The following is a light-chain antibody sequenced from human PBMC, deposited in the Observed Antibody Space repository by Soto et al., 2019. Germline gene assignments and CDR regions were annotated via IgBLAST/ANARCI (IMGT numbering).Light chain of an antibody. CDR3: STYTSSRNYV. V-gene: IGLV2-14*01. CDR2: EVS. CDR1: SSDVGNYNY. Sequence: QSVLTQPASVSGSPGQSITISCTGTSSDVGNYNYVSWYQQHPAKAPKLMIFEVSNRPSGISSRFSGSKSGNTASLTISGLQAEDEADYYCSTYTSSRNYVFGTGTKLTVL. J-gene: IGLJ1*01.